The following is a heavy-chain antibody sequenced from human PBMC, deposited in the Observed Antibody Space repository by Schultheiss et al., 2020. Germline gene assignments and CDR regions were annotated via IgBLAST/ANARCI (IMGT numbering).Heavy chain of an antibody. CDR3: ASQGSSTGATDY. D-gene: IGHD1-26*01. CDR2: IIPMFGTT. CDR1: GGTFRGYG. Sequence: SVKVSCKASGGTFRGYGVSWVRQAPGQGLEYMGGIIPMFGTTNYAQKFQGRVTITADESTSTAYMELSSLRSEDTAVYHCASQGSSTGATDYWGQGTLVTVSS. V-gene: IGHV1-69*13. J-gene: IGHJ4*02.